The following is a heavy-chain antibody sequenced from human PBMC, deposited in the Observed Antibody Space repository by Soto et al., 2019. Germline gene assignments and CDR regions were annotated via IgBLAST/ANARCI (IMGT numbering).Heavy chain of an antibody. V-gene: IGHV4-59*01. CDR2: IYFNGNT. D-gene: IGHD3-16*01. Sequence: SKTLSLTCIVSADSFSKYYWTWIRQPPGERLEWIGYIYFNGNTNYNPSLKGRVTISIDTSKKQFSLNLSSVTAADTAVYYCASVTFGGVVLAHWGQGTLVTVSS. CDR1: ADSFSKYY. CDR3: ASVTFGGVVLAH. J-gene: IGHJ4*02.